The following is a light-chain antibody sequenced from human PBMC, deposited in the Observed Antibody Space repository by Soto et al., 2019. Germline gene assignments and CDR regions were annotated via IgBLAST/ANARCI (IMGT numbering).Light chain of an antibody. CDR2: GNN. J-gene: IGLJ2*01. V-gene: IGLV1-40*01. CDR3: QSYDSSLSAVV. CDR1: SSNIGAGYD. Sequence: QSVLTQPPSVSGAPGQRVTISCTGSSSNIGAGYDVRWYQQLPGAAPKLLIYGNNNRPSGVPDRFSGSKSGTSASLAITGLQAEDEADYYCQSYDSSLSAVVFGGGTKLTVL.